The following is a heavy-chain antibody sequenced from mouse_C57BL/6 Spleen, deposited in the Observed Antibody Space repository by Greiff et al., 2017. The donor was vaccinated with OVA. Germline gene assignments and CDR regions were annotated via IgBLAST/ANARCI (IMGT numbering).Heavy chain of an antibody. CDR2: IYPGSGST. Sequence: VQLQQSGAELVQPGASVKLSCKASGYTFTSYWITWVKQRPGQGLEWIGDIYPGSGSTNYNEKFKSKATLTVDTSSSTAYMQLSSLTSEDSAVYYCAREGLLLRYYFDYWGQGTTLTVSS. V-gene: IGHV1-55*01. D-gene: IGHD1-1*01. CDR1: GYTFTSYW. CDR3: AREGLLLRYYFDY. J-gene: IGHJ2*01.